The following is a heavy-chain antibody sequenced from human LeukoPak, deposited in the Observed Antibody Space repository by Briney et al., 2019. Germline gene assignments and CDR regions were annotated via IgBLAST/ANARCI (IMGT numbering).Heavy chain of an antibody. CDR1: GGSISSYY. CDR2: IYYSGST. D-gene: IGHD3-3*01. Sequence: KSSETLSLTCTVSGGSISSYYWSWIRQPPGKGLEWIGYIYYSGSTNYNPSLKSRVTISVDTSKNQFSLKLSSVTAADTAVYYCARGSSIFGVVILDYYYYMDVWGKGTTVTVSS. V-gene: IGHV4-59*01. CDR3: ARGSSIFGVVILDYYYYMDV. J-gene: IGHJ6*03.